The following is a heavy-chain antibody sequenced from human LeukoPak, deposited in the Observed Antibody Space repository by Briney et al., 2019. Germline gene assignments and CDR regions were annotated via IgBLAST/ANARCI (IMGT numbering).Heavy chain of an antibody. CDR2: IYYSGST. D-gene: IGHD4-17*01. J-gene: IGHJ4*02. CDR3: AIDVREVTTFDY. V-gene: IGHV4-30-4*01. CDR1: GGSISSGDYY. Sequence: PSETLSLTCTVSGGSISSGDYYWGWLRQPPGKGLEWIGYIYYSGSTYYNPSLKSRVTISVDTSKNQFSLKLSSVTAADTAVYYCAIDVREVTTFDYWGQGTLVTVSS.